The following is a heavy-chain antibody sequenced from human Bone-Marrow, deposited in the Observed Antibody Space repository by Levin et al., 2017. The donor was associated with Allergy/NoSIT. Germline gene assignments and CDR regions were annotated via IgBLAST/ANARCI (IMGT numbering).Heavy chain of an antibody. J-gene: IGHJ6*02. CDR2: ISGYNGNT. V-gene: IGHV1-18*01. D-gene: IGHD1-20*01. Sequence: GESLKISCQASGYTFGDYGISWVRQVPGQGLEWLGWISGYNGNTHYAQTVQDRISMTTDTSTSTASMDLRSLTSDDTAIYYCARTIVTGTTQRNYNYYGMDEWGLGTTVIVSS. CDR1: GYTFGDYG. CDR3: ARTIVTGTTQRNYNYYGMDE.